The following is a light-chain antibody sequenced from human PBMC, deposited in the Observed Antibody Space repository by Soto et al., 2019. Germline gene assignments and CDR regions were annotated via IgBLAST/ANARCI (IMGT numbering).Light chain of an antibody. CDR2: DAS. CDR1: QSVSTY. V-gene: IGKV3-11*01. CDR3: QQRSNWLYT. Sequence: EIVLTQSPATLSLSPGDRATLSCRASQSVSTYLVWYQQKPGQAPRLLMYDASNRATGIPARFSGSGSGTDFTLTISSLEPEDFAVYYCQQRSNWLYTFGQGTKPEIK. J-gene: IGKJ2*01.